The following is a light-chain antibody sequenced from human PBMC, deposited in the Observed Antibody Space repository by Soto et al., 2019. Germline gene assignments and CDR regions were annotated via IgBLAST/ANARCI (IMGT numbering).Light chain of an antibody. Sequence: QSVLTQPPSASGTPGQRVTISCSGSSSNIGRNTVNWYQQLPGTAPKLLIYSNNQRPSGVPDRFSASKSGSSASLAISGLQSEDEADYYCAAWDDSLNGVVFGEGTKLTVL. V-gene: IGLV1-44*01. J-gene: IGLJ2*01. CDR2: SNN. CDR3: AAWDDSLNGVV. CDR1: SSNIGRNT.